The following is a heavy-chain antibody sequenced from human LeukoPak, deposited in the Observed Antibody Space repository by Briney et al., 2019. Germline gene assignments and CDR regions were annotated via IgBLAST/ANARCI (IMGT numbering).Heavy chain of an antibody. Sequence: PSQTLSLTCTVSGSSISSGSYYWSWIRQPAGKGLEWIGRIYTSGSTNYNPSLKSRVTISVDTSKNQFSLKLSSVTAADTAVYYCARVAGSRDGYNRPFFDYWGQGTLVTVSS. J-gene: IGHJ4*02. CDR2: IYTSGST. CDR1: GSSISSGSYY. CDR3: ARVAGSRDGYNRPFFDY. V-gene: IGHV4-61*02. D-gene: IGHD5-24*01.